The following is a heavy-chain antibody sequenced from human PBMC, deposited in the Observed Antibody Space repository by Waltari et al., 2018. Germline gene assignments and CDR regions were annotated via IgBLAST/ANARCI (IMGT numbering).Heavy chain of an antibody. D-gene: IGHD2-8*01. Sequence: EVQLVESGGGLVQPGRSLRLSCTASGFTFGDYAMSWFRQAPGKGLEWVGFIRSKADGGTTEYAASVKGRFTISRDNAKNSLYLQMNSLRAEDTAVYYCARDNGGSDYWGQGTLVTVSS. J-gene: IGHJ4*02. CDR3: ARDNGGSDY. V-gene: IGHV3-49*03. CDR1: GFTFGDYA. CDR2: IRSKADGGTT.